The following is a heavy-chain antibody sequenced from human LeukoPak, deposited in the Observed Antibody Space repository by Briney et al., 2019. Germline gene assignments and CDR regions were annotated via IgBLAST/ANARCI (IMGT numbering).Heavy chain of an antibody. V-gene: IGHV3-30*02. J-gene: IGHJ4*02. CDR1: GFTFSTYG. CDR3: AKSLGATRGYFEH. Sequence: GGSLRLSCAASGFTFSTYGMHWVRQAPGKGLEWVAFIWSDGSNKYYADSVKGRYTISRDNSKNTLYLQMNSLRPEDTAVYYCAKSLGATRGYFEHWGQGTLVTVSS. CDR2: IWSDGSNK. D-gene: IGHD1-26*01.